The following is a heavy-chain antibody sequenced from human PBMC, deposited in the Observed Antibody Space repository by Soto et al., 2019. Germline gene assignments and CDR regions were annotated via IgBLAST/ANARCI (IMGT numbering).Heavy chain of an antibody. J-gene: IGHJ4*02. Sequence: GASVKVSCKASGYTFTSYAMHWVRQAPGQSLEWMGWINAGNGKTKYSQKFQGRVTMTEDTSTDTAYMELSSLRSEDTAVYYCATVAVLAAAGVKSYFDYWGQGTLVTVSS. D-gene: IGHD6-13*01. V-gene: IGHV1-3*01. CDR1: GYTFTSYA. CDR2: INAGNGKT. CDR3: ATVAVLAAAGVKSYFDY.